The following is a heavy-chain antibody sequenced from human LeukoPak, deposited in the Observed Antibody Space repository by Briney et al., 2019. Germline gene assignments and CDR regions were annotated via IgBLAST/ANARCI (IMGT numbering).Heavy chain of an antibody. J-gene: IGHJ6*02. CDR2: IRQDGSEK. Sequence: GGSLRLSCAASGFTFSDYGMHWVRQAPGKGLEWVANIRQDGSEKYYVDSVKGRFTISRDNAKNSLYLQMNSLRAEDTAVYYCARSSTDSSGYYYYYYGMDVWGQGTTVTVSS. D-gene: IGHD3-22*01. CDR3: ARSSTDSSGYYYYYYGMDV. V-gene: IGHV3-7*01. CDR1: GFTFSDYG.